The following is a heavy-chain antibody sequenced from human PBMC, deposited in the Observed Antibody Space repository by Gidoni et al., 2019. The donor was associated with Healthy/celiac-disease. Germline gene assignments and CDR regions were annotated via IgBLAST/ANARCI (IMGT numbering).Heavy chain of an antibody. Sequence: QLQLQESGPGXVKPSETLSLTCTVSVGSISSSSYYWGWIRHPPGKVLECIGSISYSGRTYYNPSLKSRVTIAVDTSKNQFSLKLSSVTAADTAVYYCATTPAVAGPIDYWGQGTLVTVSS. CDR1: VGSISSSSYY. CDR2: ISYSGRT. CDR3: ATTPAVAGPIDY. J-gene: IGHJ4*02. V-gene: IGHV4-39*07. D-gene: IGHD6-19*01.